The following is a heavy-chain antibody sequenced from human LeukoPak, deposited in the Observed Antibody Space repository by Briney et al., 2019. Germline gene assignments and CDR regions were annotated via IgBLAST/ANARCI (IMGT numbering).Heavy chain of an antibody. D-gene: IGHD4-11*01. CDR2: MNPNSGNT. V-gene: IGHV1-8*01. CDR1: GYTFTSYD. J-gene: IGHJ6*02. CDR3: ARGSVTALYYYYGMDV. Sequence: ASVKVSCKASGYTFTSYDINWVRQATGQGLEWMGWMNPNSGNTGYAQKFQGRVTMTRNTSISTAYMELSSLRSEDTAVYYCARGSVTALYYYYGMDVWGQGTTVTVSS.